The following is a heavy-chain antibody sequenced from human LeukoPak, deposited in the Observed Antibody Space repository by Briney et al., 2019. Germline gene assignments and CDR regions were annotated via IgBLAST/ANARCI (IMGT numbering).Heavy chain of an antibody. CDR1: GYTLTELS. CDR3: ATIPLEPRDEVSNLNRFPQYYFDY. J-gene: IGHJ4*02. Sequence: GASVKVSCKVSGYTLTELSMHWVRQAPGKGLEWMGGFDPDDGETIYAQKFQGRVTMTEDTSTDTAYMELSSLRSEDTAVYYCATIPLEPRDEVSNLNRFPQYYFDYWGQGTLVTVSS. D-gene: IGHD1-14*01. CDR2: FDPDDGET. V-gene: IGHV1-24*01.